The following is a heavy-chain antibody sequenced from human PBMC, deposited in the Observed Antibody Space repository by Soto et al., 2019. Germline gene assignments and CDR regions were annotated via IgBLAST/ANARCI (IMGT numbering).Heavy chain of an antibody. J-gene: IGHJ3*02. Sequence: PSCAASGFTFDDYAMHWVRQAPGKGLEWVSGISWNSGSIGYADSVKGRFTISRDNAKNSLYLQMNSLRAEDTALYYCAKDSLRRPREAFDIWGQGTMVTFSS. D-gene: IGHD1-26*01. CDR1: GFTFDDYA. CDR3: AKDSLRRPREAFDI. CDR2: ISWNSGSI. V-gene: IGHV3-9*01.